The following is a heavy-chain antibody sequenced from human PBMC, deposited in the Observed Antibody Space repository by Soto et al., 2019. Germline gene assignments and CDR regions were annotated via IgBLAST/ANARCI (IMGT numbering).Heavy chain of an antibody. D-gene: IGHD1-26*01. Sequence: GGSLRLSCAAYGFSFSSYSMNWVRQAPGKGLEWVSSISSSSSYIYYADSVKVRFTISRDNDKNSLYLQMNSLRAEDTAVYYCASLNSVSYFFLDYWGQGPLVTVAS. J-gene: IGHJ4*02. CDR1: GFSFSSYS. CDR2: ISSSSSYI. CDR3: ASLNSVSYFFLDY. V-gene: IGHV3-21*01.